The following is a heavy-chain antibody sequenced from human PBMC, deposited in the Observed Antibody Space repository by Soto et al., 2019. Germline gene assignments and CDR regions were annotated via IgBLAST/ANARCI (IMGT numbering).Heavy chain of an antibody. CDR2: VSYDGSIK. CDR1: GFKFSTYA. Sequence: GGSLRLSCVASGFKFSTYAMHWVRQAPGKGLEWVAFVSYDGSIKHHADSVKGRFTISRDNSKNTLYLQMSSLGADDRAVYYCARSADIVVVPAAYYHYGMDVWGQGITVTVSS. J-gene: IGHJ6*02. V-gene: IGHV3-30-3*01. D-gene: IGHD2-2*01. CDR3: ARSADIVVVPAAYYHYGMDV.